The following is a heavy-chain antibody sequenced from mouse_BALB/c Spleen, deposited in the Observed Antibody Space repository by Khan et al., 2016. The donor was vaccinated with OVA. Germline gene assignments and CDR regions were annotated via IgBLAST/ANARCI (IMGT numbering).Heavy chain of an antibody. D-gene: IGHD2-1*01. CDR2: INTYTGEP. Sequence: QIQLVQSGPELKKPGETVKISCKASGYTFTNYGMNWVKQAPGKGLKWMGWINTYTGEPTYADDFKGRFAFSLETSASTAYLQINNLKNEDTATYFWARSNGNDWFAYWGQGTLVTVSA. V-gene: IGHV9-3-1*01. J-gene: IGHJ3*01. CDR3: ARSNGNDWFAY. CDR1: GYTFTNYG.